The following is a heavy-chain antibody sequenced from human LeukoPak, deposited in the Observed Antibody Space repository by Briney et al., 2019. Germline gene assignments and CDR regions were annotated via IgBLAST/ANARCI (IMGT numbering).Heavy chain of an antibody. CDR3: ARDRREYSGNYFDY. CDR2: IYIGGST. Sequence: GGSLRLSCAASGFTVSSNYMSWVRQAPGKGLEWVSVIYIGGSTYYADSVKGRFTISIDNSKNTLYLQMNSQRAEDTAVYYCARDRREYSGNYFDYWGQGTLVTVSS. J-gene: IGHJ4*02. V-gene: IGHV3-53*01. D-gene: IGHD1-26*01. CDR1: GFTVSSNY.